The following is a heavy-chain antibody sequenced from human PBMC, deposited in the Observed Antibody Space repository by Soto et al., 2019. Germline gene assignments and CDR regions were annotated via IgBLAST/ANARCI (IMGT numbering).Heavy chain of an antibody. V-gene: IGHV4-38-2*01. Sequence: AETLSLTCALSVYSISIGYYWGWVRQPPVKGLGWIGSIYHGGSTYYNPSLNSRVTLSIDMTNNHVSLILNSVTAADTAVYYCARVGPWVPYYYDSSPYTFQNWFDPWGQGTLVTVSS. D-gene: IGHD3-22*01. CDR1: VYSISIGYY. CDR3: ARVGPWVPYYYDSSPYTFQNWFDP. CDR2: IYHGGST. J-gene: IGHJ5*02.